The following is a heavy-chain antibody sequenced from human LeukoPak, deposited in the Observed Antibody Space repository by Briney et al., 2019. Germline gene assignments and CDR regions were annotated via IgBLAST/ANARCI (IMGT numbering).Heavy chain of an antibody. D-gene: IGHD2-2*01. V-gene: IGHV3-48*01. CDR1: GFTFSSYG. CDR2: ISTSRHTI. J-gene: IGHJ6*03. Sequence: GGSLRLSCAASGFTFSSYGMHWVRQAPGKGLEWVSYISTSRHTIYYADSVKGRFTISRDNAKNSVYLQMNSLRAEDTAVYFCARAVPAAPTYYYYYMDVWGKGTTVTVSS. CDR3: ARAVPAAPTYYYYYMDV.